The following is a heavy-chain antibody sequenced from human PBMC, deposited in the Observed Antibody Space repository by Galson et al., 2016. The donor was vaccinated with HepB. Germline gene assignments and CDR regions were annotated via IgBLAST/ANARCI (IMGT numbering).Heavy chain of an antibody. Sequence: SLRLSCAPSGFTFRTCGMRWVRQAPGKGLEWVASISYDGSSKYYVDSVKGRFTISRDNSENTLILQMNSLRGDDTAVYYCARDPNWYDKAYFDYWGQGTLVTVSS. D-gene: IGHD1-1*01. CDR1: GFTFRTCG. CDR3: ARDPNWYDKAYFDY. V-gene: IGHV3-30*03. J-gene: IGHJ4*02. CDR2: ISYDGSSK.